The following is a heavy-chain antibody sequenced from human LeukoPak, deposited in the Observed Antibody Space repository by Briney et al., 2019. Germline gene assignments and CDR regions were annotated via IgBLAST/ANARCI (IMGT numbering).Heavy chain of an antibody. CDR1: GFTFSSYS. D-gene: IGHD5-18*01. V-gene: IGHV3-21*01. CDR2: ISSSSSYI. J-gene: IGHJ5*02. CDR3: ARGGTTAKTHNWFDP. Sequence: PGGSLRLSCAASGFTFSSYSMNWVRQAPGKGLEWVSSISSSSSYIYYADSVKGRFTISRDNAKNSLYLQMNSLRAEDTAVYYCARGGTTAKTHNWFDPWGQGTLVTVSS.